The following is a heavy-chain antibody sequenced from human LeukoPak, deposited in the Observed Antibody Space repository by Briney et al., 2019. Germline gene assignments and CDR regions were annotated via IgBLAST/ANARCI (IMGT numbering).Heavy chain of an antibody. V-gene: IGHV1-69*04. D-gene: IGHD6-13*01. CDR1: GGTFSSYA. Sequence: SVKVSCKASGGTFSSYAISWVRQAPGQGLEWMGRIIPILGIANYAQKFQGRVTITADKSTSTAYMELSSLRSEDTAVYYCARGGIAAAGDTYYYYYMDVWGKGTTVTVSS. J-gene: IGHJ6*03. CDR2: IIPILGIA. CDR3: ARGGIAAAGDTYYYYYMDV.